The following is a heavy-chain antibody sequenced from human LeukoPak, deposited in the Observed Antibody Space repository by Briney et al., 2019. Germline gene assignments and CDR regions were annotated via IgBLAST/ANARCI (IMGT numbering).Heavy chain of an antibody. CDR1: GGSFSGYY. V-gene: IGHV4-34*01. Sequence: TSETLSLTCAVYGGSFSGYYWSWIRQPPGKGLEWIGEINHSGSTNYNPSLKSRVTISVDTSKNQFSLKLSSVTAADTAVSSCARVRMGGGWQLYYYFDYWGQGTLVTVSS. D-gene: IGHD6-6*01. CDR2: INHSGST. CDR3: ARVRMGGGWQLYYYFDY. J-gene: IGHJ4*02.